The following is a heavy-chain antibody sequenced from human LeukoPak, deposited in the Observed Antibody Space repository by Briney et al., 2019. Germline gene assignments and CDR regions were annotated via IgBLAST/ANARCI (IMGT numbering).Heavy chain of an antibody. D-gene: IGHD5-12*01. V-gene: IGHV5-51*01. CDR3: ARLGYSGYDYRNNWFDP. Sequence: GESLKISCKGSGYSSTSYWIGWVRQMPGKGLEWMGIICPGDSDTRYSPSFQGQVTISADKSISTAYLQWSSLKASDTAMYYCARLGYSGYDYRNNWFDPWGQGTLVTVSS. CDR1: GYSSTSYW. J-gene: IGHJ5*02. CDR2: ICPGDSDT.